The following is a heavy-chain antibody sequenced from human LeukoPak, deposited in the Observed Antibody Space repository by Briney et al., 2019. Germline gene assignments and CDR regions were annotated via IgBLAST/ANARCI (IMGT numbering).Heavy chain of an antibody. V-gene: IGHV5-51*01. Sequence: GESLKISCKGSGYRFTSYWIGWVRQMPGKGLEWMGIIYPGDSDTRYSPSFQGQVTISADKSISTAYLQWSSLKASDTAMYYCARPCSSTSCYDAFDIWGQGTMVTVSS. CDR2: IYPGDSDT. J-gene: IGHJ3*02. D-gene: IGHD2-2*01. CDR1: GYRFTSYW. CDR3: ARPCSSTSCYDAFDI.